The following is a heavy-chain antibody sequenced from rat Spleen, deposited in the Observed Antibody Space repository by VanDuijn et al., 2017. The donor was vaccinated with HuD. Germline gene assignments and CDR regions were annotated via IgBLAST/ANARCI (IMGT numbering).Heavy chain of an antibody. V-gene: IGHV5-25*01. CDR1: GFTFSNYY. CDR3: VRQDTSGYSNWFAY. CDR2: ISTGGGNT. J-gene: IGHJ3*01. D-gene: IGHD4-3*01. Sequence: EVQLVESGGGLVQPGRSMKLSCAASGFTFSNYYVAWVRQAPTKGLEWVASISTGGGNTYYRDSVKGRFTISRDNAKSTLYLQMDSLRSEDTATYYCVRQDTSGYSNWFAYWGQGTLVTVSS.